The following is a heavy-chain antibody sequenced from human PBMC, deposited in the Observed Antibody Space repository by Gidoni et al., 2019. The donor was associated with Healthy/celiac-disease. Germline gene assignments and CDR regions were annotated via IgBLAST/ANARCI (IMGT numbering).Heavy chain of an antibody. CDR1: VFTFSSSG. V-gene: IGHV3-33*01. CDR2: IWHDGSNK. CDR3: ARIRGSPYSGYDFAAQYYYYGMDV. Sequence: QVQLVESGGGVVPPGRSLRLSGAASVFTFSSSGMPWARTAPGKGLEWGAVIWHDGSNKYYADSGKGRFTISRDNSKNTLYLQMNSLRAEDTAVYYCARIRGSPYSGYDFAAQYYYYGMDVWGQGTTVTVSS. J-gene: IGHJ6*02. D-gene: IGHD5-12*01.